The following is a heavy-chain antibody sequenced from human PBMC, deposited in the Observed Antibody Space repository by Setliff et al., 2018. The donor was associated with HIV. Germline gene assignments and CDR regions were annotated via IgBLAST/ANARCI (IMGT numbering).Heavy chain of an antibody. CDR1: GFTFSSSG. J-gene: IGHJ4*02. V-gene: IGHV3-30*02. Sequence: GGSLRLSCATSGFTFSSSGMHWVRQAPGKGLEWVAFIRYDDTYKYYADSVKGRFTISRDNSKNTLYLQMDSLRAEDTAVYYCTKNLYSSRWSPLDYWGQGTLVTVSS. CDR2: IRYDDTYK. D-gene: IGHD6-13*01. CDR3: TKNLYSSRWSPLDY.